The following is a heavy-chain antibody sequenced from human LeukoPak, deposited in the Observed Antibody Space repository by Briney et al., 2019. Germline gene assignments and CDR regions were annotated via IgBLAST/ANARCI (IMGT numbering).Heavy chain of an antibody. CDR1: GFIFNTYG. J-gene: IGHJ3*02. Sequence: PGGSLRLSCATSGFIFNTYGMNWVRQAPGKGLEWVSSISSRSNYIYYADSVKGRFTISRDSARNSLYLQMNSLRAEDTAVYYCAGWXEXYCXGGSCYADAFDIWGQGTMVTVSS. D-gene: IGHD2-15*01. CDR3: AGWXEXYCXGGSCYADAFDI. CDR2: ISSRSNYI. V-gene: IGHV3-21*01.